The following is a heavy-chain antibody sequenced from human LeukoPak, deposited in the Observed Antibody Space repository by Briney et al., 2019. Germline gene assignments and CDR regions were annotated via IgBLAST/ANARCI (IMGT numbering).Heavy chain of an antibody. Sequence: SVKVSCKASGGSFSTTGFSWVRQAPGQGLEWIGAIIPIYGTPTYAPRFQGRVTITTDESTSTAYMELSSLRSNDTAVYCCARDHWGIVENGYDYFYYDMDVWGKGTTVTVSS. CDR2: IIPIYGTP. CDR3: ARDHWGIVENGYDYFYYDMDV. D-gene: IGHD7-27*01. V-gene: IGHV1-69*05. CDR1: GGSFSTTG. J-gene: IGHJ6*03.